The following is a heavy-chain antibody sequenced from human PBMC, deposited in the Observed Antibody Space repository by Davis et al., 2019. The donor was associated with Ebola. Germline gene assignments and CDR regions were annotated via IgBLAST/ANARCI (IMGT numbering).Heavy chain of an antibody. CDR2: ISSSSSYI. D-gene: IGHD2-8*02. CDR3: VKTRSNWWNDALEI. Sequence: PGGSLRLSCAASGFTFSSYSMNWVRQAPGKGLEWVSSISSSSSYIYYADSVKGRFTISRDNAKNSLYLQMNSLRPEDTAGYYCVKTRSNWWNDALEIWGRGTMVIVSS. V-gene: IGHV3-21*01. CDR1: GFTFSSYS. J-gene: IGHJ3*02.